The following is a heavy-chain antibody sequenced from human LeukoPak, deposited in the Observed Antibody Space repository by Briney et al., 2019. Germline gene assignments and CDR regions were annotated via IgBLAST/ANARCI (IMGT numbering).Heavy chain of an antibody. J-gene: IGHJ4*02. CDR1: GGSISGDYW. D-gene: IGHD6-19*01. Sequence: PSGTLSLTCSVSGGSISGDYWWSWVRQPPGKGLEWIGYIYYSGITHYNPSLKSRVTISVDTSKNQFSLKLSSVTAADTAVYYCASRRPYSSGWPRDYWGQGTLVTVSS. V-gene: IGHV4-4*02. CDR3: ASRRPYSSGWPRDY. CDR2: IYYSGIT.